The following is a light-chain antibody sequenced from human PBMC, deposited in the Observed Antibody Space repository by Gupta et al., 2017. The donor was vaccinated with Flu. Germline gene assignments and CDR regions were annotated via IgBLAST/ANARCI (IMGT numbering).Light chain of an antibody. J-gene: IGKJ3*01. CDR3: QQRDYWPVT. Sequence: EVVLTQSPATLSLSPGERATVSCRASQSVEGALACYQQKPGQAPRLLLYDASITAAGLPVMYSGSGSGRDFTLTISNLTRKDFTVYYSQQRDYWPVTFGRGTKVEIK. V-gene: IGKV3-11*02. CDR2: DAS. CDR1: QSVEGA.